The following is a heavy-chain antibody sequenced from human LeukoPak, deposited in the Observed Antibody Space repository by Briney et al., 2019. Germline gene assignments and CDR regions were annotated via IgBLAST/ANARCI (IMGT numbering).Heavy chain of an antibody. CDR1: GGSFSGYY. V-gene: IGHV4-34*01. CDR2: INHSGST. D-gene: IGHD6-13*01. CDR3: ARDRVAAGTGD. Sequence: SETLSLTCAVYGGSFSGYYWSWIRQPPGKGLEWIGEINHSGSTNYNPSLKSRVTISVDTSKNQFSLKLNSVTAADTAVYYCARDRVAAGTGDWGQGTLVTVSS. J-gene: IGHJ4*02.